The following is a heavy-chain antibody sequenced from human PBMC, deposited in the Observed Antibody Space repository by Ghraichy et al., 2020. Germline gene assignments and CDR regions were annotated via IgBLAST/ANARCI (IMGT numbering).Heavy chain of an antibody. D-gene: IGHD3-22*01. CDR1: RFTFDDYG. V-gene: IGHV3-20*01. CDR2: INWNGGST. CDR3: ARGLHYYDSSGSSLDY. J-gene: IGHJ4*02. Sequence: GGSLILSCAASRFTFDDYGMSWVRQAPGKGLEWVSGINWNGGSTGYADSVKGRFTISRDNAKNSLFLQMNSLRAEDTALYHCARGLHYYDSSGSSLDYWGQGTLVTVSS.